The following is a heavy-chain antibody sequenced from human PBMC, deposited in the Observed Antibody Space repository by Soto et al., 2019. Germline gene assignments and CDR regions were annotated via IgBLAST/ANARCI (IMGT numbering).Heavy chain of an antibody. CDR2: INGDGTTT. D-gene: IGHD2-2*01. J-gene: IGHJ3*02. Sequence: EVQLVESGGGLIQPGESLRLSCAASGFPFGPFYMHWVRQAPGKGLEWVSHINGDGTTTVYADSVKGRFTISRDNAKNTLYLQMTSLRAEDTAVYYCARDGGYPDSFDIWGQGTMVTVSS. CDR3: ARDGGYPDSFDI. V-gene: IGHV3-74*01. CDR1: GFPFGPFY.